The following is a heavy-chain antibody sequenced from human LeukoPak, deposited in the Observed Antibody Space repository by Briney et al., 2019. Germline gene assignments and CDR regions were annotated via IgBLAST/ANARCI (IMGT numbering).Heavy chain of an antibody. J-gene: IGHJ5*02. CDR3: ARESSSSWYWFDP. Sequence: ASVKVSCKASGYTFTGYYMHWVRQAPGQGLEWMGWINPNSGGTNYAQKFQGRVTMTRDTSISTAYMELSRLRSGDTAVYYCARESSSSWYWFDPWGQGTLVTVSS. D-gene: IGHD6-13*01. V-gene: IGHV1-2*02. CDR2: INPNSGGT. CDR1: GYTFTGYY.